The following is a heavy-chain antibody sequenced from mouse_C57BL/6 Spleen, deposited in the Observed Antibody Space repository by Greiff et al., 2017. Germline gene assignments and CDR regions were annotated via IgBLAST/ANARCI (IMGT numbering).Heavy chain of an antibody. J-gene: IGHJ3*01. CDR2: ISSGGSYT. D-gene: IGHD2-5*01. V-gene: IGHV5-6*02. CDR1: GFTFSSYG. Sequence: DVMLVESGGDLVKPGGSLKLSCAASGFTFSSYGMSLVRQTPDKRLEWVATISSGGSYTYYPDSVKGRFTISRDNAKNTLYLQMSSLKSEDTAMYYCAREGYSNFAYWGQGTLVTVSA. CDR3: AREGYSNFAY.